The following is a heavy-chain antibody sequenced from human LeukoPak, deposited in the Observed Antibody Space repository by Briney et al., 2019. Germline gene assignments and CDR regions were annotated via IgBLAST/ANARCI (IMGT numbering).Heavy chain of an antibody. CDR1: GFTFSSYE. Sequence: GGSLRLSCAVSGFTFSSYEMNWVRQAPGKGLEWVSYISSSGRTIYYADSVKGRFTISRDSAKNSLDLQMNSLRVGDTAVYYCARRAIAEGFDYWGQGTLVTVSS. J-gene: IGHJ4*02. V-gene: IGHV3-48*03. CDR3: ARRAIAEGFDY. CDR2: ISSSGRTI. D-gene: IGHD6-13*01.